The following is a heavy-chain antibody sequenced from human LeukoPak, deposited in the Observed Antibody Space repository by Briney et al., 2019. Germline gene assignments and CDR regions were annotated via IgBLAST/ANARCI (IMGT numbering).Heavy chain of an antibody. CDR3: ARDAPYYYDSSGYRLSYFDY. Sequence: GGSLRLSCAASGFTVSSNYMSWVRQAPGKGLEWVSVIYSDGSTSYADSVKGRFTISRDNSKNTLFLQMNSLRAEDTAVYYCARDAPYYYDSSGYRLSYFDYWGQGTLVTVSS. J-gene: IGHJ4*02. CDR1: GFTVSSNY. D-gene: IGHD3-22*01. CDR2: IYSDGST. V-gene: IGHV3-66*01.